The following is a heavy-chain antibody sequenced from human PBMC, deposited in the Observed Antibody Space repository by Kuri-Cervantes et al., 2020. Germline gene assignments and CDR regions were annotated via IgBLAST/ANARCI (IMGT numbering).Heavy chain of an antibody. CDR2: ISGSGDST. V-gene: IGHV3-23*01. Sequence: GESLKISCTASGFTFNNYALSWVRQAPGKGLEWVSAISGSGDSTYYADSVKGRFTISRDNSKSTLYLHMNSLRAEDTALYYCATSPNYYDSPWFDPWGQGTLVTVSS. CDR3: ATSPNYYDSPWFDP. CDR1: GFTFNNYA. D-gene: IGHD3-22*01. J-gene: IGHJ5*02.